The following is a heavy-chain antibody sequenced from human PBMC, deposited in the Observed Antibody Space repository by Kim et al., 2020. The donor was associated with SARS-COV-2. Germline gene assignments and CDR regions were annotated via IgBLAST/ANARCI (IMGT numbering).Heavy chain of an antibody. D-gene: IGHD1-26*01. CDR1: GYTFTSYG. Sequence: ASVKVSCKASGYTFTSYGISWVRQAPGQGLEWMGWISAYNGNTNYAQKLQGRVTMTTDTSTSTAYMELRSLRSDDTAMYYCARGMVGAQYYHYYYGMDVWGQGTTVTVSS. CDR3: ARGMVGAQYYHYYYGMDV. V-gene: IGHV1-18*01. CDR2: ISAYNGNT. J-gene: IGHJ6*02.